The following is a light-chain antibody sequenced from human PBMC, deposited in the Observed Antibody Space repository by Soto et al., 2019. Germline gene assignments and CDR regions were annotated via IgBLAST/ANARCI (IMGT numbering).Light chain of an antibody. CDR3: SSYAGFNM. Sequence: QPASVSGSPGQSITISCTGTSNDIGNSNLVSWYQQHPDRAPKLLIYEDTKRPSGISDRFSGSTSGNTASLTISGLRAEDGAIYHCSSYAGFNMSGAGTKLTVL. CDR2: EDT. CDR1: SNDIGNSNL. J-gene: IGLJ3*02. V-gene: IGLV2-23*01.